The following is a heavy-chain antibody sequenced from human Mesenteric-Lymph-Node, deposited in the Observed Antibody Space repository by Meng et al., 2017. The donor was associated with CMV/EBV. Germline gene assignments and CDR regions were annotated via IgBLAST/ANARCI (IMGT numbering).Heavy chain of an antibody. CDR2: IRYDGSNK. Sequence: GESLKISCAASGFTFSSYGMQWVRQAPGKGLEWVAFIRYDGSNKYYVDSVKGRFTISRDNAKNSLFLQMNSLRAEDTAWFHCARRLQQSQDIDYWGQGALVTVSS. D-gene: IGHD4-11*01. V-gene: IGHV3-30*02. CDR1: GFTFSSYG. J-gene: IGHJ4*02. CDR3: ARRLQQSQDIDY.